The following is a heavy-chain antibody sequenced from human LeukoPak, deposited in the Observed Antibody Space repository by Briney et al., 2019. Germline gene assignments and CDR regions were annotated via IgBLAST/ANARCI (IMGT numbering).Heavy chain of an antibody. Sequence: SETLSLTCTVSGGSISSGGYYWSWIRQHPGKGLEWIGYIYYSGSTYYNPSLKSRVTISVDTSKNQFSLKLSSVTAADTAVYYCARDCRSTSCYAGAYYGMDVWGQGTTVTVSS. D-gene: IGHD2-2*01. CDR1: GGSISSGGYY. V-gene: IGHV4-31*03. J-gene: IGHJ6*02. CDR3: ARDCRSTSCYAGAYYGMDV. CDR2: IYYSGST.